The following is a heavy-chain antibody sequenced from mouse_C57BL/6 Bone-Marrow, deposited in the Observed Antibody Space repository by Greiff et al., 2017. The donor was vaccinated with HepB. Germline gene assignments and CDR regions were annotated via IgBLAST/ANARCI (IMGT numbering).Heavy chain of an antibody. D-gene: IGHD2-1*01. CDR3: TRRDLRWDY. V-gene: IGHV1-15*01. CDR2: IDPETGGT. CDR1: GYTFTDYE. J-gene: IGHJ2*01. Sequence: LVESGAELVRPGASVTLSCKASGYTFTDYEMHWVKQTPVHGLEWIGAIDPETGGTAYNQKFKGKAILTADKSSSTAYMELRSLTSEDSAVYYCTRRDLRWDYWGQGTTLTVSS.